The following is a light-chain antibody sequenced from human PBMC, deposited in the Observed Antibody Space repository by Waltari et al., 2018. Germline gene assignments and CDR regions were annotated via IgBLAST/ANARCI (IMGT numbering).Light chain of an antibody. CDR2: GAS. V-gene: IGKV3-20*01. CDR3: QQYGSSPPWT. Sequence: EIVLTQSPGTLSLSPGERATLSCRASQSVTSNYLAWYQQKPVQAPRLLIYGASSRATGIPDRFSGSGSGTDFTLTISRLEPTDSALYYCQQYGSSPPWTFGQGTKVEIK. J-gene: IGKJ1*01. CDR1: QSVTSNY.